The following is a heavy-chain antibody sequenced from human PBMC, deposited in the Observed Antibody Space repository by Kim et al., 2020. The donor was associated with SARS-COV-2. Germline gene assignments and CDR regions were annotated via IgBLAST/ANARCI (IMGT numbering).Heavy chain of an antibody. D-gene: IGHD3-10*01. CDR2: ISAYNGNT. V-gene: IGHV1-18*01. J-gene: IGHJ6*02. CDR3: ARLETYYYAPSVYYYYGMDV. Sequence: ASVKVSCKASGYTFTSYGISWVRQAPGQGLEWMGWISAYNGNTNYAQKLQGRVTMTTDTSTSTAYMELRSLRSDDTAVYYCARLETYYYAPSVYYYYGMDVWGQGTTVTVSS. CDR1: GYTFTSYG.